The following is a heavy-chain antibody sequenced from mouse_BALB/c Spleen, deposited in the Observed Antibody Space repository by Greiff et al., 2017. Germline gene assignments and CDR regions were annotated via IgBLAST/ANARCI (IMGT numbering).Heavy chain of an antibody. CDR2: ISSGGSYT. D-gene: IGHD2-4*01. CDR1: GFTFSSYA. Sequence: DVHLVESGGGLVKPGGSLKLSCAASGFTFSSYAMSWVRQSPEKRLEWVAEISSGGSYTYYPDTVTGRFTISRDNAKNTLYLEMSSLRSEDTAMYYCARVIYYDTGAMDYWGQGTSVTVSS. J-gene: IGHJ4*01. CDR3: ARVIYYDTGAMDY. V-gene: IGHV5-9-4*01.